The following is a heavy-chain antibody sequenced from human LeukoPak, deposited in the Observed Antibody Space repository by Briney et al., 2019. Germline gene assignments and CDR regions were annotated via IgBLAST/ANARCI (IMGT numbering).Heavy chain of an antibody. D-gene: IGHD1/OR15-1a*01. J-gene: IGHJ6*03. V-gene: IGHV1-69*13. Sequence: GASVKVSCKASGYTFTSYGISWVRQAPGQGLEWMGGIIPIYGIANYAQKLRGRVTITADESTSTSYMEVNGLRSEDTAVYYCAREATPQTSTLYYYYYYMDVWGNGTPVTVSS. CDR3: AREATPQTSTLYYYYYYMDV. CDR2: IIPIYGIA. CDR1: GYTFTSYG.